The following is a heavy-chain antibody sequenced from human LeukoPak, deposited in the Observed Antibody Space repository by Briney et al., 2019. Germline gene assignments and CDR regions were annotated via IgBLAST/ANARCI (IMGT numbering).Heavy chain of an antibody. V-gene: IGHV4-4*02. CDR2: IYYSGST. D-gene: IGHD3-22*01. CDR1: GGSISSSNW. CDR3: ARANYYGSSGYYAPFDY. Sequence: PSGTLSLTCAVSGGSISSSNWWSWVRQPPGKGLEWIGYIYYSGSTNYNPSLKSRVTISVDTSKNQFSLKLSSVTAADTAMYYCARANYYGSSGYYAPFDYWGQGTLVTVSS. J-gene: IGHJ4*02.